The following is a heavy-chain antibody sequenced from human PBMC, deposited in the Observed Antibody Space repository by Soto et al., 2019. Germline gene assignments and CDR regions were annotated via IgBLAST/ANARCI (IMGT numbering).Heavy chain of an antibody. J-gene: IGHJ6*02. Sequence: EVQLLESGGGLVQPGGSLRLSCAVSGLTFSYFAMIWVSQAPGKGLEWVSAISGSGGITYYADSVKGRFTISRDNSKNTLFLQMNSLIAEDTAVYYCALLGRSGSGRPYYYGMDVWGQGTTVTVSS. CDR2: ISGSGGIT. CDR3: ALLGRSGSGRPYYYGMDV. V-gene: IGHV3-23*01. D-gene: IGHD3-10*01. CDR1: GLTFSYFA.